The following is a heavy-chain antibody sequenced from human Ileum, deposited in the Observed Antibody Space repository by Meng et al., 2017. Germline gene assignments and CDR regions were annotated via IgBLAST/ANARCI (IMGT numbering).Heavy chain of an antibody. D-gene: IGHD1-26*01. CDR3: TRERSWSYFGYFDD. CDR2: VYYNGVT. J-gene: IGHJ4*02. CDR1: VDAARSACCY. V-gene: IGHV4-61*01. Sequence: QVQLQWSGPRQGRPSDTPSCTFTVSVDAARSACCYWSLIRQSAGKGLEWICYVYYNGVTNYNPSLRSRITTSIDTSKNQFSLKLSSVIAADTALYYCTRERSWSYFGYFDDWGRGTLVTVSS.